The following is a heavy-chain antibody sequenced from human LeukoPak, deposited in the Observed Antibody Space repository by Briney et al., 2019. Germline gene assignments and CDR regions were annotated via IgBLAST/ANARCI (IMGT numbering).Heavy chain of an antibody. J-gene: IGHJ4*02. V-gene: IGHV1-2*02. Sequence: ASVKVSCKASGYTFTGYFMHWVRQAPGQGLDWMGWINPNTGGTKYAQKFQGRVTMTRDTPIGTAYMELSTVTSDDTAVYFCARVHATGYFSLDLGYWGQGTLVTVSS. D-gene: IGHD3-9*01. CDR3: ARVHATGYFSLDLGY. CDR1: GYTFTGYF. CDR2: INPNTGGT.